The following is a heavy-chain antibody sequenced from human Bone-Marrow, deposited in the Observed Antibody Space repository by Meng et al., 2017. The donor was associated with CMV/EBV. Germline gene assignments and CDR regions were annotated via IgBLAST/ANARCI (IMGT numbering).Heavy chain of an antibody. Sequence: SVKVSCKASGGTFSSYAISWVRQAPGQGLEWMGGIIPILGIANYAQKLQGRVTMTTDTSTSTAYMELRSLRSDDTAVYYCAREGVQLWYYWGQGTLVTVSS. D-gene: IGHD5-18*01. CDR3: AREGVQLWYY. CDR1: GGTFSSYA. CDR2: IIPILGIA. J-gene: IGHJ4*02. V-gene: IGHV1-69*10.